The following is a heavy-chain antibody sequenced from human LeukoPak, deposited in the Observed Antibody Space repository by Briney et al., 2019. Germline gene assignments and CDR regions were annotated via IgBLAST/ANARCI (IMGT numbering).Heavy chain of an antibody. D-gene: IGHD4-17*01. Sequence: GGSLRLSCAASGFTFSSYAMHWVRQAPGKGLEWVAVISYDGSNKYYADSVKGRFTISRDNSKNTLYLQMNSLRAEDTAVYYCARAGDYEEGFDYWGQGTLVTVSS. J-gene: IGHJ4*02. CDR2: ISYDGSNK. CDR3: ARAGDYEEGFDY. V-gene: IGHV3-30-3*01. CDR1: GFTFSSYA.